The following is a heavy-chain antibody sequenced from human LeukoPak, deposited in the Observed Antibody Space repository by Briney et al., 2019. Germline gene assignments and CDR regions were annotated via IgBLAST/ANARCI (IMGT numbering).Heavy chain of an antibody. J-gene: IGHJ4*02. D-gene: IGHD3-10*01. CDR1: GFTFSSYA. Sequence: GGSLRLSCAASGFTFSSYAMTWVRQAPGKVLEWVSAISGSGGSTYYADSVKGRFTISRDNSKNTLYLQMNSLRAEDTALYYCAKEHPNSYGSGSYNFDYWGQGTLVTVSS. CDR3: AKEHPNSYGSGSYNFDY. CDR2: ISGSGGST. V-gene: IGHV3-23*01.